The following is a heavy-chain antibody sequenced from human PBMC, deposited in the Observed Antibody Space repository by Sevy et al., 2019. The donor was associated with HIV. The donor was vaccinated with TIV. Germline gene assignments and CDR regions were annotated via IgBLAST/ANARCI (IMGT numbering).Heavy chain of an antibody. CDR2: IIPIFGTA. Sequence: ASVKVSCKASGGTFSSYAISWVRQAPGQELEWIGGIIPIFGTANYAQKFQGRVTITADESKSTAYMELSSLTSEDTAVYYCARDRMVYYDFWSGYYKPYYYYGMDVWGQGTTVTVSS. D-gene: IGHD3-3*01. CDR1: GGTFSSYA. J-gene: IGHJ6*02. CDR3: ARDRMVYYDFWSGYYKPYYYYGMDV. V-gene: IGHV1-69*13.